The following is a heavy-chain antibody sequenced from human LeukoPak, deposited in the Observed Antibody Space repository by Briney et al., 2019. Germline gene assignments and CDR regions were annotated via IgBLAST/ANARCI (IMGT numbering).Heavy chain of an antibody. J-gene: IGHJ3*02. CDR1: GGSVTSGGYF. Sequence: PSETLSLTCTVSGGSVTSGGYFWTWIRQHPGKGLEWIGYISNSGTTSYNPSVKSRVSISVDISNNQFSLRLSSVTAADTAVYYCARDVVVTSSPDAFDIWGQGTMVTVS. V-gene: IGHV4-31*03. CDR3: ARDVVVTSSPDAFDI. D-gene: IGHD2-21*02. CDR2: ISNSGTT.